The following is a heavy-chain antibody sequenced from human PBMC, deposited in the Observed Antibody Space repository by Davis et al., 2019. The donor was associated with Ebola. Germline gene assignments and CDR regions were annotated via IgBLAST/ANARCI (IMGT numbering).Heavy chain of an antibody. CDR2: ISGSGGST. Sequence: GESLKISCAASGFTFRGSALHWVRQAPGKGLEWVSVISGSGGSTYYADSVKGRFTISRDNSKNTLYLQMNSLRAEDTAVYYCAKDGLVGATGYWGQGTLVTVSS. V-gene: IGHV3-23*01. J-gene: IGHJ4*02. CDR1: GFTFRGSA. D-gene: IGHD1-26*01. CDR3: AKDGLVGATGY.